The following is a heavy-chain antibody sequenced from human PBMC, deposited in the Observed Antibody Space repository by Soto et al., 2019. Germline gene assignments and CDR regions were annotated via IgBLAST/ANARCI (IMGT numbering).Heavy chain of an antibody. D-gene: IGHD6-13*01. J-gene: IGHJ4*02. CDR3: ARGLAKSIAAATDFDY. CDR1: GGSFSGYY. Sequence: SETLSLTCAVFGGSFSGYYWNWIRQPPGKGLEWIGTINHSGSTNYNPSLKSRVTISVDTSKNQFSLKLSSVTAADTAVYYCARGLAKSIAAATDFDYWGQGTLVTVSS. CDR2: INHSGST. V-gene: IGHV4-34*01.